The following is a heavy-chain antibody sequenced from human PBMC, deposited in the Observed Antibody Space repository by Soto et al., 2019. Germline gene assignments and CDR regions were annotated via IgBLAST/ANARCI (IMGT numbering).Heavy chain of an antibody. D-gene: IGHD3-10*01. CDR1: GGTFSSYA. J-gene: IGHJ3*02. Sequence: SVKVSCKASGGTFSSYAISWVRQAPGQGLEWMGGIIPIFGTANYAQKFQGRVTITADESTSTAYMELSSLRSEDTAVYYCARDRITMVRGAPRSAFDIWGQGTMVTVSS. CDR2: IIPIFGTA. V-gene: IGHV1-69*13. CDR3: ARDRITMVRGAPRSAFDI.